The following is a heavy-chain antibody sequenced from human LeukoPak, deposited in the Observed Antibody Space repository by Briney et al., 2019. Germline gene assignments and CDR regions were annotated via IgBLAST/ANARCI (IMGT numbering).Heavy chain of an antibody. D-gene: IGHD5-18*01. Sequence: SETLSLTCAVYSGSFSGYYWSWIRQPPGKGLEWIGEINHSGSTNYNPSLKSRVTISVDTSKNQFSLKLSSVTAADTAVYYCARGGYSYGHDAFDIWGQGTMATVSS. CDR1: SGSFSGYY. CDR3: ARGGYSYGHDAFDI. J-gene: IGHJ3*02. V-gene: IGHV4-34*01. CDR2: INHSGST.